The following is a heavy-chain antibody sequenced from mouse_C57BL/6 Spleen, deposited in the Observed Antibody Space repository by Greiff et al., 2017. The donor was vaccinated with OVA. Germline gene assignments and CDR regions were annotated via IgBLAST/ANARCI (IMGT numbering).Heavy chain of an antibody. J-gene: IGHJ1*03. CDR1: GFTFSSYA. CDR2: ISDGGSYP. V-gene: IGHV5-4*01. CDR3: ARDEDYGSSYVSYWYFDV. D-gene: IGHD1-1*01. Sequence: EVMLVESGGGLVKPGGSLKLSCAASGFTFSSYAMSWVRQTPEKRLEWVATISDGGSYPSYPDTVKGRFPSSRDNAKNNLYRQMSHLKAEDTAMYYCARDEDYGSSYVSYWYFDVWGTGTTVTVSS.